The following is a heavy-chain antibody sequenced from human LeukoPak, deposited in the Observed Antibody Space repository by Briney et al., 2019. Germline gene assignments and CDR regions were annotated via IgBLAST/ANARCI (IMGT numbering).Heavy chain of an antibody. J-gene: IGHJ5*02. D-gene: IGHD1-26*01. CDR1: GYTFTSYD. CDR3: ARDGTSAAGFDP. Sequence: ASVKVSCKASGYTFTSYDFNWVRQATGQRPEWMGWMSPNSGDTGYAQKFQDRVTMTRNTSISTAYMELSSLRSDDTAVYYCARDGTSAAGFDPWGQGTLVTVSS. V-gene: IGHV1-8*01. CDR2: MSPNSGDT.